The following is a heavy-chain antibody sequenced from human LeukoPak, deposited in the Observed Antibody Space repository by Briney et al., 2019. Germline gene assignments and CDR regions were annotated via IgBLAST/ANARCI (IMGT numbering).Heavy chain of an antibody. CDR1: GGTFSSYA. D-gene: IGHD2-2*01. J-gene: IGHJ6*03. CDR2: INPSGGST. Sequence: GASVKVSCKASGGTFSSYAISWVRQAPGQGLEWMGIINPSGGSTSYAQKFQGRVTMTRDTSTSTVYMELSSLRSEDTAVYYCARDREDIVVVPAADYYYYYMDVWGKGTTVTVSS. V-gene: IGHV1-46*01. CDR3: ARDREDIVVVPAADYYYYYMDV.